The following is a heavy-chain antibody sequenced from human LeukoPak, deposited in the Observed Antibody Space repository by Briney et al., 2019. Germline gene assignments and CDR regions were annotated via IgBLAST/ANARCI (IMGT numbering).Heavy chain of an antibody. CDR1: GYTFTSSG. CDR3: ARDLDWVFDL. CDR2: ISTYNGDT. D-gene: IGHD3-9*01. J-gene: IGHJ2*01. V-gene: IGHV1-18*01. Sequence: ASVKVSCKASGYTFTSSGISWVRQAPGQGLEWMGWISTYNGDTKYAQKYQGRVTMTTDTSTSTAYMEMRSLRSDDTAVYYCARDLDWVFDLWGRGTLVTVSS.